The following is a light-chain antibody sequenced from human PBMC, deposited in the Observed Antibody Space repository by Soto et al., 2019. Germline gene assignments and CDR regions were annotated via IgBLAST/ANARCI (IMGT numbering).Light chain of an antibody. CDR1: QSVDSN. Sequence: EIVMTQSPATLSVSPGERATLSCRASQSVDSNFAWYQQKPGQAHRLLIYGASHRATGIPARFSGSGSATNFTLTISSLQSEDVAVYHCQQYSDWPLTFGQGTKLEIK. CDR2: GAS. J-gene: IGKJ2*01. CDR3: QQYSDWPLT. V-gene: IGKV3-15*01.